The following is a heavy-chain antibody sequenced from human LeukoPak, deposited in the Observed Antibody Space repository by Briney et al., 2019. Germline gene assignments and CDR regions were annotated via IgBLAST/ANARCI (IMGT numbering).Heavy chain of an antibody. V-gene: IGHV3-74*01. Sequence: GGSLRLSCAASGFTFSSYWMHWVRQAPGKGLVCVSRINSDGSSTSYADSVKGRFTISRDNAKNTLYLQMNSLRAEDTAVYYCATGYSSGWYPNYYFDYWGQGTLVTVSS. CDR2: INSDGSST. CDR3: ATGYSSGWYPNYYFDY. CDR1: GFTFSSYW. J-gene: IGHJ4*02. D-gene: IGHD6-19*01.